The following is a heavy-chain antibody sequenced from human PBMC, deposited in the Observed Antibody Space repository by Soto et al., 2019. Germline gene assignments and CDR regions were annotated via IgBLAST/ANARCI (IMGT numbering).Heavy chain of an antibody. Sequence: NPGGSLRLSCAASGFTFSDYYMSWIRQAPGKGLEWVSYISSSGSTIYYADSVKGRFTISRDNAKNSLYLQMNSLRAEDTAVYYCAREGMVTMVRGVIYYYYGMDVWGQGTTVTVSS. CDR1: GFTFSDYY. CDR3: AREGMVTMVRGVIYYYYGMDV. CDR2: ISSSGSTI. D-gene: IGHD3-10*01. J-gene: IGHJ6*02. V-gene: IGHV3-11*01.